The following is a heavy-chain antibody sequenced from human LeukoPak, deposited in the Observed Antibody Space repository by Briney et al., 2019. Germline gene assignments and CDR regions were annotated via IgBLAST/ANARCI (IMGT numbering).Heavy chain of an antibody. V-gene: IGHV3-21*01. D-gene: IGHD6-13*01. CDR1: GFTFSNYW. CDR2: ISSSSSYI. CDR3: AGGSSPTYYYFDY. J-gene: IGHJ4*02. Sequence: GGSLRLSCAASGFTFSNYWMTWVRQAPGKGLEWVSSISSSSSYIYYADSVKGRFTISRDNAKNSLYLQMNGLRAEDTAVYYCAGGSSPTYYYFDYWGQGTLVTVSS.